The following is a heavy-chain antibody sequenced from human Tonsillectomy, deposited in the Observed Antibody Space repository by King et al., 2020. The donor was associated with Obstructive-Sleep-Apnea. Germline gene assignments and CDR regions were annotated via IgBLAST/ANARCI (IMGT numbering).Heavy chain of an antibody. CDR2: ISYGGSNK. D-gene: IGHD3-22*01. V-gene: IGHV3-30*04. J-gene: IGHJ3*02. CDR3: ACLVLVPPYMAVLITEDAFDI. Sequence: VQLVESGGGVVQPGRSLRLSCAASGFSFNTYGMHWVRQAPGKGLEWVAVISYGGSNKYYAEPVKGRFTISRDTSKNTLYLQMNSLRPEDTAVYYCACLVLVPPYMAVLITEDAFDIWGQGTLVTVSS. CDR1: GFSFNTYG.